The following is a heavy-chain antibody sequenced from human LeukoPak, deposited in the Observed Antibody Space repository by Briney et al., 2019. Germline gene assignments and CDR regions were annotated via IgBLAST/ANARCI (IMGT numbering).Heavy chain of an antibody. CDR1: GYTFTSYD. D-gene: IGHD3-3*01. CDR2: MNPNSGNT. V-gene: IGHV1-8*01. J-gene: IGHJ6*03. Sequence: GASVKVSCKASGYTFTSYDINWVRQATGQGLEWVGWMNPNSGNTGYAQKFQGRVTMTRNTSISTAYMELSSLRSEDAAVYYCASNQHWYGFWSGYYRTHNYYYMDVWGKGTTVTVSS. CDR3: ASNQHWYGFWSGYYRTHNYYYMDV.